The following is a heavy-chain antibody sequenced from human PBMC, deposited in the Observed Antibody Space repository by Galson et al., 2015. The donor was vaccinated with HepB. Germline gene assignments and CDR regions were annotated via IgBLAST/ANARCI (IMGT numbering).Heavy chain of an antibody. V-gene: IGHV6-1*01. CDR2: TYYRSKWYN. Sequence: CAISGDSVSTNSASWNWIRQSPSRGLEWLGRTYYRSKWYNEYTISVRSRIIVNPDTSKNQFSLQLNSVSPEDTAVYYCARAQRGGFDVWGQGTMVTVSS. D-gene: IGHD3-16*01. J-gene: IGHJ3*01. CDR1: GDSVSTNSAS. CDR3: ARAQRGGFDV.